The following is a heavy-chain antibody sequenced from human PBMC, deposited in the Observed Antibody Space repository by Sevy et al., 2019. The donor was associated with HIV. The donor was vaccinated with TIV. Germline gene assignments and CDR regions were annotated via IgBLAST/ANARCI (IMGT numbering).Heavy chain of an antibody. D-gene: IGHD3-10*01. V-gene: IGHV3-11*06. CDR1: GFTFSDYY. J-gene: IGHJ6*03. CDR2: ISSSSSYT. Sequence: GGSLRLSCAASGFTFSDYYMSWIRQAPGKGLEWVSYISSSSSYTNYADSVKGRFTISRDNAKNSLYLQMNSLRAEDTAVYYCVREDYGSGSYYGYYYYYMDVWGKGTTVTVSS. CDR3: VREDYGSGSYYGYYYYYMDV.